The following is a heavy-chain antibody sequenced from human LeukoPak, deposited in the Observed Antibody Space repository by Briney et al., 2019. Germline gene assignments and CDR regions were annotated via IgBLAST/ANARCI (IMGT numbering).Heavy chain of an antibody. V-gene: IGHV1-46*01. J-gene: IGHJ3*02. CDR1: GYTFTSYY. Sequence: ASVKVSCKASGYTFTSYYIHWVRQPPGQGLEWMGVINTSDGGTSNAQKFKGRVTMTRDMSTSTVYMELSSLRSEDTAVYYCARGTYYYDSSGYYAPSDAFDIWGQGTMVTVSS. D-gene: IGHD3-22*01. CDR3: ARGTYYYDSSGYYAPSDAFDI. CDR2: INTSDGGT.